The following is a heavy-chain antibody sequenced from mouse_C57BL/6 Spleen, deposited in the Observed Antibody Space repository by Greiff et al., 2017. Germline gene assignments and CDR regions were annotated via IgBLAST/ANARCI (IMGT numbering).Heavy chain of an antibody. CDR3: ARSRDGSDYYALDY. CDR2: IHPNSGST. J-gene: IGHJ4*01. Sequence: VQLQQPGAELVKPGASVKLSCKASGYTFTSYWMHWVKQRPGQGLEWIGMIHPNSGSTNYNEKFKSKATLTVDKSSSTAYMQLSSLTSEDSAVYYCARSRDGSDYYALDYWGKGTSVTVYS. D-gene: IGHD2-3*01. CDR1: GYTFTSYW. V-gene: IGHV1-64*01.